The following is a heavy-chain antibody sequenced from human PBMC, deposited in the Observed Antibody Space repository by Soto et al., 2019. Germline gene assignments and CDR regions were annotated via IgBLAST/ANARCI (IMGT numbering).Heavy chain of an antibody. CDR2: IYKSATT. D-gene: IGHD7-27*01. V-gene: IGHV4-30-4*01. CDR3: ARGRYCLTGRCFPNWFDS. CDR1: GDSISNLDYF. J-gene: IGHJ5*01. Sequence: QVQLLESGPGLVKPSQTLSLTCSVSGDSISNLDYFWAWIRQPPGQALEYIGYIYKSATTYYNPSFESRVAISVGTWKSQFSLNVPSVTAADTAVYFCARGRYCLTGRCFPNWFDSWGQGALVTVSS.